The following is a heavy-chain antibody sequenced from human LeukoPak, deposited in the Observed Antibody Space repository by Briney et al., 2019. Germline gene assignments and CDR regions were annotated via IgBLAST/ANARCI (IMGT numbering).Heavy chain of an antibody. CDR3: VKDSSSGSYFDY. V-gene: IGHV3-33*06. J-gene: IGHJ4*02. CDR1: GFTFSSYA. D-gene: IGHD3-10*01. Sequence: PGRSLRLSCAASGFTFSSYAMYWVRQAPGKGLEWVASIWYDGSDKYYRDSVKGRFTISRDNSKNTLYLQMNSLRAEDTAVYYCVKDSSSGSYFDYWGQGTLVTVSS. CDR2: IWYDGSDK.